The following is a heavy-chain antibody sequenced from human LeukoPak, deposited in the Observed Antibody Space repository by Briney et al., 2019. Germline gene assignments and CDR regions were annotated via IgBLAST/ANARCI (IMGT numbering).Heavy chain of an antibody. V-gene: IGHV3-30*18. CDR3: AKASVGYGMDV. CDR1: GFTFSSYG. D-gene: IGHD4-23*01. Sequence: GGSLRLSCAASGFTFSSYGMHWVRQAPGKGLEGVAVISYDGSNKYYADSVKGRFTISRDNSKNTLYLQMNSLRAEDTAVYYCAKASVGYGMDVWGKGTTVTVSS. J-gene: IGHJ6*04. CDR2: ISYDGSNK.